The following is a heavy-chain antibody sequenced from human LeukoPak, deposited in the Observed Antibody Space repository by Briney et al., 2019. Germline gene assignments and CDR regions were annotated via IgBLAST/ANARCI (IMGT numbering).Heavy chain of an antibody. J-gene: IGHJ6*03. V-gene: IGHV1-2*02. D-gene: IGHD2-15*01. CDR3: ARQVGCSGGSCYSGYYYYYMDV. CDR1: GYTFSDYY. CDR2: INPNSGGT. Sequence: ASVKVSCTASGYTFSDYYIHWLRQAPGQGLEWMGWINPNSGGTNYAQKFQGRVTMTRDTSISTAYMELSRLRSDDTAVYYCARQVGCSGGSCYSGYYYYYMDVWGKGTTVTISS.